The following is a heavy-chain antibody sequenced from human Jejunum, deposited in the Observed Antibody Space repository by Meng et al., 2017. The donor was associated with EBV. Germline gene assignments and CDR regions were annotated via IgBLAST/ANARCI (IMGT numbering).Heavy chain of an antibody. J-gene: IGHJ4*02. CDR3: ARGGPDFGDYVPFDY. D-gene: IGHD4-17*01. Sequence: QPQLQESGSGLVKPSQPLSLTCAVSGDSITRGAYLWSWIRQPPGKGLEWIGNIYHIGSTYYNPSLKSRVTISVDRSKNQFSLKLTSVTAADTAVYYCARGGPDFGDYVPFDYWGQGTLVTVSS. V-gene: IGHV4-30-2*01. CDR2: IYHIGST. CDR1: GDSITRGAYL.